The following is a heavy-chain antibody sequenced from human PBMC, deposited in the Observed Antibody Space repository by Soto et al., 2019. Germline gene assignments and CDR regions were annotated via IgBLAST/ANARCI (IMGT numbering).Heavy chain of an antibody. D-gene: IGHD2-2*02. Sequence: EVQLVESGGGLVQPGGSLRLSCAASGFTFSNYWMHWVRQAPGKGLVWVSRINSDGSSTSYADSVKARFTISRDNAKNTPPLQMSSLRADDTAVYYCGRGGVGKYWSRISSNTWVLNYGGQGTLVTVSS. CDR3: GRGGVGKYWSRISSNTWVLNY. CDR1: GFTFSNYW. V-gene: IGHV3-74*01. J-gene: IGHJ4*02. CDR2: INSDGSST.